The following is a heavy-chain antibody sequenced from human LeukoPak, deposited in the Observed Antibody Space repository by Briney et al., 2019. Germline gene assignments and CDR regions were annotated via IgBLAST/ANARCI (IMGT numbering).Heavy chain of an antibody. CDR3: ARQKSSNDPFDF. CDR1: GYSFTNYW. CDR2: IYPGDSDA. V-gene: IGHV5-51*01. J-gene: IGHJ4*02. D-gene: IGHD6-6*01. Sequence: GESLKISCKGSGYSFTNYWIAWVRQMPGKGLEWMGIIYPGDSDARVSPSFQGQVTISADKSISTAYLQWSGLRASDTAIYYCARQKSSNDPFDFWGQGTLVTVSS.